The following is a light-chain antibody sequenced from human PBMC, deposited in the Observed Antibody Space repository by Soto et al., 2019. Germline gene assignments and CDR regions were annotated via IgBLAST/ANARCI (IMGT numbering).Light chain of an antibody. CDR1: QSVGTK. V-gene: IGKV3-11*01. CDR3: QQRAGWPTT. J-gene: IGKJ5*01. CDR2: DAS. Sequence: EIWLTQSPGTLSLSPWERATLSCRATQSVGTKLVWYQQKPGQAPRLLIFDASNRAAGIPARFSGSGSGADFSLTISSLEPEDFAVYYCQQRAGWPTTFGQGTRLEI.